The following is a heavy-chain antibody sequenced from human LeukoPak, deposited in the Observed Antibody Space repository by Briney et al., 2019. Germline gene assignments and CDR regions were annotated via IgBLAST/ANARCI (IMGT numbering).Heavy chain of an antibody. J-gene: IGHJ4*02. CDR2: IKPDGSGK. V-gene: IGHV3-7*01. Sequence: GGSLRLSCAASGFTFSNYAMNWVRQAPGKGLEWVASIKPDGSGKYYVDSVKGRFTISRDNAKNALYLQLNSLRAEDTAVYFCVRLGDSSGYYDYWGQGTLVTVSS. CDR1: GFTFSNYA. D-gene: IGHD3-22*01. CDR3: VRLGDSSGYYDY.